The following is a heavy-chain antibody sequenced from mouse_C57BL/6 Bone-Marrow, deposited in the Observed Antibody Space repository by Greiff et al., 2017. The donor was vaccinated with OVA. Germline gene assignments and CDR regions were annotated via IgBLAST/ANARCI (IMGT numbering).Heavy chain of an antibody. D-gene: IGHD2-1*01. V-gene: IGHV1-39*01. Sequence: EVQLQQSGPELVKPGASVKISCKASGYSFTDYNMNWVKQSNGKSLEWIGVINPNYGTTSYNQKFKGKATLTVDQSSSTAYLQLNSLTSEDSAVYDCARNEDYGKKRYAMDYWGQGTSVTVSS. CDR1: GYSFTDYN. CDR2: INPNYGTT. CDR3: ARNEDYGKKRYAMDY. J-gene: IGHJ4*01.